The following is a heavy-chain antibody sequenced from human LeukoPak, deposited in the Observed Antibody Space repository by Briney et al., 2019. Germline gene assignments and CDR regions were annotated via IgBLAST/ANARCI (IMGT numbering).Heavy chain of an antibody. D-gene: IGHD5-24*01. V-gene: IGHV4-59*01. Sequence: PETLSLTCTVSGGSIASYYWSWIPDPPRKGLEWIGYIYNSGSTNYSPSLKSRVSISVDTPKNQFSLGLSSVTAADTAVYYCARPSRDGYRYTFDYWGQGILVTVSP. CDR3: ARPSRDGYRYTFDY. CDR1: GGSIASYY. J-gene: IGHJ4*02. CDR2: IYNSGST.